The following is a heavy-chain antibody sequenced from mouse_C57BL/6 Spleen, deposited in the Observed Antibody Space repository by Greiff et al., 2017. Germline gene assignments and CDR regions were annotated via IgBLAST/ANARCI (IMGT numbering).Heavy chain of an antibody. D-gene: IGHD1-1*01. CDR1: GYTFTSYG. Sequence: QVQLQQPGAELARPGASVKLSCKASGYTFTSYGISWVKQRTGQGLEWIGEIYPRSGNTYYNEKFKGKATLTADKSSSTAYMELRSLTSEDSAVYFCASITTVVATGAMDYWGQGTSVTVSS. CDR3: ASITTVVATGAMDY. J-gene: IGHJ4*01. V-gene: IGHV1-81*01. CDR2: IYPRSGNT.